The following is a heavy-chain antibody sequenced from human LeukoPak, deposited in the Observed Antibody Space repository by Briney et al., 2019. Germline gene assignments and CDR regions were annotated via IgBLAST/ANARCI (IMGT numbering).Heavy chain of an antibody. J-gene: IGHJ4*02. CDR3: ARVGTGTRSFDS. Sequence: ASVKVSCKTSGYTFTTYDINWVRQAPGQGLELMGRISAYNGYTNYGQKLQGRVTMTTDTSTNTAYMELRSLRSDDTAVYYCARVGTGTRSFDSWGQGTLVTVSS. CDR1: GYTFTTYD. V-gene: IGHV1-18*01. CDR2: ISAYNGYT. D-gene: IGHD1/OR15-1a*01.